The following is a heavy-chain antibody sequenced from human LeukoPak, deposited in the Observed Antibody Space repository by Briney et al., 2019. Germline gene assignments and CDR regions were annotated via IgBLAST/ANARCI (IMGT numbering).Heavy chain of an antibody. Sequence: PGGSLRLSCAASGFTFSNAWMSWVRQAPGKGLEWVGRIKSKTDGGTTDYAAPVKGRFTISRDDSKNTLYLQMNSLKTEDTAVYYCTTDVPGFLWLGKLFQDYWGQGTLVTASS. J-gene: IGHJ4*02. D-gene: IGHD3-10*01. CDR2: IKSKTDGGTT. CDR3: TTDVPGFLWLGKLFQDY. CDR1: GFTFSNAW. V-gene: IGHV3-15*01.